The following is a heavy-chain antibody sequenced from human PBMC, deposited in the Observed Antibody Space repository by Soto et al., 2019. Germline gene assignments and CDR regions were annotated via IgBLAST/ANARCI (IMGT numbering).Heavy chain of an antibody. CDR1: GGSVSSGSYY. V-gene: IGHV4-34*01. D-gene: IGHD1-1*01. Sequence: QVQLQQWGAGLLKPSETLSLTCAVYGGSVSSGSYYWSWIRQPPGKGLEWIGEMSQSGGTHFNPSLKSRVTRSVDTSKNQFSLKMSFVTAADTALYYCARVERGTATTVVDAFDIWGPGTMVTVSS. CDR2: MSQSGGT. J-gene: IGHJ3*02. CDR3: ARVERGTATTVVDAFDI.